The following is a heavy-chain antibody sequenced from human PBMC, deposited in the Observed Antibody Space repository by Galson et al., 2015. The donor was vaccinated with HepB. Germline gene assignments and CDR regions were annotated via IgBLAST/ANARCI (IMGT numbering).Heavy chain of an antibody. Sequence: LRLSCAASGFTFSDAWMSWVRQAPGKGLEWVGRIKSKTDGGTTDYAAPVKGRFTISRDDSKNTLYLQMNSLKTEDTAVYYCTTAPIGYCSGGSCYPRDYWGQGTLVTVSS. J-gene: IGHJ4*02. CDR3: TTAPIGYCSGGSCYPRDY. CDR1: GFTFSDAW. CDR2: IKSKTDGGTT. D-gene: IGHD2-15*01. V-gene: IGHV3-15*01.